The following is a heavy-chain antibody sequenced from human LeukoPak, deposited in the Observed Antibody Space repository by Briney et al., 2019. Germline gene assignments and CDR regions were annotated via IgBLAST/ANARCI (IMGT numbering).Heavy chain of an antibody. CDR2: INAGNGNT. D-gene: IGHD4-23*01. V-gene: IGHV1-3*01. J-gene: IGHJ4*02. CDR1: GYTFTSYA. Sequence: ASVKVSCKASGYTFTSYAMHWVRQAPGQRLEWMGWINAGNGNTKYSQKFQGRVTITRDTSGSTAYMELSSLRSEDTAVYYCARESSYGGNSEAWFDYWGQGTLVTVSS. CDR3: ARESSYGGNSEAWFDY.